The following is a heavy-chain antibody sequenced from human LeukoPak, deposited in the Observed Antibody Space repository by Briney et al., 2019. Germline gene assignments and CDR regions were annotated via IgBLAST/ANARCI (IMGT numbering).Heavy chain of an antibody. J-gene: IGHJ4*02. CDR1: GGSISSSSYY. Sequence: PETLSLTCTVSGGSISSSSYYWGWIRQPPGKGLEWIGSIYYSGSTYYNPSLKSRVTISVDTSKDQFSLKLSSVTAADTAVYYCARHLFGYCSSTSCLYYFDYWGQGTLVTVSS. V-gene: IGHV4-39*01. D-gene: IGHD2-2*01. CDR3: ARHLFGYCSSTSCLYYFDY. CDR2: IYYSGST.